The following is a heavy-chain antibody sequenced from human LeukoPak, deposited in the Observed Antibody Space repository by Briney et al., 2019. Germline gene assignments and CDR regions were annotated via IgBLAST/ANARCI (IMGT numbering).Heavy chain of an antibody. V-gene: IGHV1-18*01. CDR3: ARDSRITIFGVVRLDWYFDL. J-gene: IGHJ2*01. Sequence: GASVKVSCKASGYTFTSYGISWVRQAPGQGLEWMGWISAYNGNTNYAQKLQGRVTMTTDTSTSTAYMELRSLRSDDTAVYYCARDSRITIFGVVRLDWYFDLWGRGTLVTVSS. CDR2: ISAYNGNT. CDR1: GYTFTSYG. D-gene: IGHD3-3*01.